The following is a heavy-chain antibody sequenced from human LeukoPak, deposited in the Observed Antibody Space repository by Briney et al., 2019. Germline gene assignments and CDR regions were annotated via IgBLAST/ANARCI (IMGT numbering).Heavy chain of an antibody. Sequence: GGSLRLSCAASGFTFSNSWMSWVRQAPGKGLEWVANIKYDGSEYYYVDSVKGRFTISRDNAKNSLYLQMSSLISEDTAVYYCARGIDGYYDYWGQGTLVTVSS. CDR1: GFTFSNSW. D-gene: IGHD3-22*01. V-gene: IGHV3-7*01. CDR3: ARGIDGYYDY. CDR2: IKYDGSEY. J-gene: IGHJ4*02.